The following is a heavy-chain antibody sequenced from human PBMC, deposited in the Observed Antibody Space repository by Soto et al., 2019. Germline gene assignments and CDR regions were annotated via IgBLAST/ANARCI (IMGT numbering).Heavy chain of an antibody. D-gene: IGHD4-17*01. CDR2: INAGNGNT. J-gene: IGHJ5*02. CDR1: GYTFTSYA. CDR3: AAVTTVQDWFDP. Sequence: ALVKVSCKASGYTFTSYAMHWVRQAPGQRLEWMGWINAGNGNTKYSQKFQGRVTITRDTSASTAYMELSSLRSEDTAVYYCAAVTTVQDWFDPWGQGTLVTVSS. V-gene: IGHV1-3*01.